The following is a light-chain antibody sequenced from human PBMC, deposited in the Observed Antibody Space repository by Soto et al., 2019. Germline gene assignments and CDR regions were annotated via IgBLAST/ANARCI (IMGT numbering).Light chain of an antibody. CDR1: QGISSC. CDR2: SAS. V-gene: IGKV1-27*01. Sequence: DIQLTQSPSSLSASVGDRVTITCRVSQGISSCLNWYRQKPGKVRKVLIYSASNLQSGVPSRFSGNGSGTDFTLAISSLQPEDVVTYYGQRTYNAPRVTFGQGTRLEIK. CDR3: QRTYNAPRVT. J-gene: IGKJ5*01.